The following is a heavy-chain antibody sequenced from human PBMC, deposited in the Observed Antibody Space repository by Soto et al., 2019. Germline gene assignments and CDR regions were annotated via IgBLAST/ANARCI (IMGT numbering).Heavy chain of an antibody. Sequence: GGSLRLSCAASGFTFSSYAMHWVRQAPGKGLEWVAVISYDGSNKYYADSVKGRFTISRDNSKNTLYLQMNSLRAEDTAVYYCARETYDSSGYYFDYWGQGTLVTVSS. CDR2: ISYDGSNK. CDR1: GFTFSSYA. D-gene: IGHD3-22*01. CDR3: ARETYDSSGYYFDY. V-gene: IGHV3-30-3*01. J-gene: IGHJ4*02.